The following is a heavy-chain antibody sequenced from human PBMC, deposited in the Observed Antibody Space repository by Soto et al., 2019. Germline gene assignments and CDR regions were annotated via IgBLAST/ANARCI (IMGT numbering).Heavy chain of an antibody. V-gene: IGHV3-23*01. CDR3: AARNFEY. CDR1: GFTFSIYG. Sequence: EVQILESGGGLVQPGGSLRLSCAASGFTFSIYGLTWVRLAPGQGLEWVSLINADGATTYYANSVKGRFTISSDNSENPLYRQMNSLRVEDTAVYYCAARNFEYWGQGPLVTVS. J-gene: IGHJ4*02. CDR2: INADGATT.